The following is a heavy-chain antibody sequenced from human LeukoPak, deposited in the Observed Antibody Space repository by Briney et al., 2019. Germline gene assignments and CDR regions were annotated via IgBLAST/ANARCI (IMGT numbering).Heavy chain of an antibody. D-gene: IGHD6-19*01. Sequence: SETLWLTCTVSGGSISTYYWSWIRKPPGKGLEWIGHIYNSGSTNYSPSLKSRVTISVDTSKNQFSLKLSSVTAADTAVYYCARFKRAGGWSYFDYWGQGTLVTVSS. J-gene: IGHJ4*02. CDR1: GGSISTYY. CDR2: IYNSGST. V-gene: IGHV4-59*01. CDR3: ARFKRAGGWSYFDY.